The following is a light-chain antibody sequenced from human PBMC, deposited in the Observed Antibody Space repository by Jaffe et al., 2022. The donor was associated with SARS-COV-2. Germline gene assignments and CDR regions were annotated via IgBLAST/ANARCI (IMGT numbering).Light chain of an antibody. CDR3: QQVNSHPRT. CDR2: SAS. Sequence: DIQLTQSPSFLSASVGDRVTITCRASQGISNYLAWYQQKPGKAPRLLIYSASTLQNGVPSRFSGRGSGTEFTLTISSLQPEDFATYYCQQVNSHPRTFGQGTNLEMK. V-gene: IGKV1-9*01. CDR1: QGISNY. J-gene: IGKJ2*01.